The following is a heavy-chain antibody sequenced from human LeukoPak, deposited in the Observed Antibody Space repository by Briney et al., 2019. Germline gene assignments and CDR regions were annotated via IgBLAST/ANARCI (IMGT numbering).Heavy chain of an antibody. Sequence: GGSLRLSCAASGFTFSNYAMTWVRQAPGKGLEWVSAISGSGGSTYYADSVKGRFTISRDNSKNTLYLQMNSLRAEDTAVYYCAKAFLEWFSPLDYWGQGTLVTVSS. CDR2: ISGSGGST. CDR1: GFTFSNYA. D-gene: IGHD3-3*01. J-gene: IGHJ4*02. CDR3: AKAFLEWFSPLDY. V-gene: IGHV3-23*01.